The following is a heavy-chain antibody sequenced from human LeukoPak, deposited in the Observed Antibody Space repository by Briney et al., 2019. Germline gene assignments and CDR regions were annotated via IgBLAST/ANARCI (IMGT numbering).Heavy chain of an antibody. Sequence: PGGSLRLSCAASGFTFSSYGMSWVRQAPGKGLEWVSGISGSGGNTYYADSVKGRFIISRDNAKDSLYLHMNSLRAEDTAMYYCARDLKYGDSYYYYIDVWGKGTTVTVSS. CDR2: ISGSGGNT. V-gene: IGHV3-21*01. J-gene: IGHJ6*03. D-gene: IGHD4-17*01. CDR3: ARDLKYGDSYYYYIDV. CDR1: GFTFSSYG.